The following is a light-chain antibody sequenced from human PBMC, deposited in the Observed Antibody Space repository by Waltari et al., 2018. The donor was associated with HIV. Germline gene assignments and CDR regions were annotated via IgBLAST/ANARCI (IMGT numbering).Light chain of an antibody. J-gene: IGLJ3*02. CDR2: STN. V-gene: IGLV8-61*01. CDR1: SGSVSTSYY. CDR3: VLYMGTPR. Sequence: QTVVTQEPSFSVSPGGTVTLTCGLSSGSVSTSYYPSWYQQTPGQAPRTLIYSTNTRSSGVPDRFSGSILGNKAALTITGAQADDESDYYCVLYMGTPRFGGGTKLTVL.